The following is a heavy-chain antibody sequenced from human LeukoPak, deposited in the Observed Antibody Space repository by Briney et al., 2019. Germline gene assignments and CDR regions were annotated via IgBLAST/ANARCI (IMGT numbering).Heavy chain of an antibody. V-gene: IGHV3-53*01. J-gene: IGHJ4*02. Sequence: GGSLRLSCAASGLTVSSHYMSWVRQAEGKGLEWVSVIYTGGSTYYADSVKGRFTISRDNSKNTLYLQMHSLRAEDTALYYWARAVVRGVIIHFDYWGQRTLVTVSS. D-gene: IGHD3-10*01. CDR3: ARAVVRGVIIHFDY. CDR1: GLTVSSHY. CDR2: IYTGGST.